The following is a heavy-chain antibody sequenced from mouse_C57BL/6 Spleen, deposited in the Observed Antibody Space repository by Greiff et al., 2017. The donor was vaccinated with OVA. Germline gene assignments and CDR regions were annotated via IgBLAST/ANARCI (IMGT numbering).Heavy chain of an antibody. D-gene: IGHD1-1*01. Sequence: QVQLKQSGAELVRPGTSVKVSCKASGYAFTNYLIEWVKQRPGQGLEWIGVINPGSGGTNYNEKFKGKATLTADKSSSTAYMQLSSLTSEDSAVYFCARYGSSLYYFDYWGQGTTLTVSS. CDR3: ARYGSSLYYFDY. J-gene: IGHJ2*01. CDR1: GYAFTNYL. CDR2: INPGSGGT. V-gene: IGHV1-54*01.